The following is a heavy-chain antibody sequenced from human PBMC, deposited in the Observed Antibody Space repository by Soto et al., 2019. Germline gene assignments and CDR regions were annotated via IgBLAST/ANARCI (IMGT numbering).Heavy chain of an antibody. CDR1: GGTFSRHA. Sequence: QVQLVQSGAEVRKPGSSVNVSCKASGGTFSRHAISWVRQAPGHVLEWMGGIIPIFGTANHAQKFQGRVTIIADESTSTVYMELSSLRSEDTAMYYCARGWGYDSNDYYYAYWGQGTLVIVSS. CDR3: ARGWGYDSNDYYYAY. V-gene: IGHV1-69*01. J-gene: IGHJ4*02. D-gene: IGHD3-22*01. CDR2: IIPIFGTA.